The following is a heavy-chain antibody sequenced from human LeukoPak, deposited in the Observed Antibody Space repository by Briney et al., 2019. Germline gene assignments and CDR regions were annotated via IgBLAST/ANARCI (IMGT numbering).Heavy chain of an antibody. V-gene: IGHV4-4*07. CDR2: IYTSGST. CDR3: VRLQPNTGEWAFDI. J-gene: IGHJ3*02. CDR1: GGSISSYY. D-gene: IGHD1-1*01. Sequence: SETLSLTCTVSGGSISSYYWSWIRQPAGKGLEWIGRIYTSGSTNYNPSLKSRVTISVDTSENQLSLKLTSVTAADTAVYHCVRLQPNTGEWAFDIWGHGTLVSVSS.